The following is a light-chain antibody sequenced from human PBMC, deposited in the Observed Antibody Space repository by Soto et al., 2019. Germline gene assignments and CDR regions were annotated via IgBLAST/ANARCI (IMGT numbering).Light chain of an antibody. Sequence: QSALTQPPSASGSPGQSVTISCTGTSSDVGGSNYVSWYQQHPGKAPKLMIYEVSKRPSGVPDRFSACKSGNTAFLTVSGLQAEDEADYYCSSDAGSNNWVFGGGTKLTVL. CDR2: EVS. CDR1: SSDVGGSNY. CDR3: SSDAGSNNWV. V-gene: IGLV2-8*01. J-gene: IGLJ3*02.